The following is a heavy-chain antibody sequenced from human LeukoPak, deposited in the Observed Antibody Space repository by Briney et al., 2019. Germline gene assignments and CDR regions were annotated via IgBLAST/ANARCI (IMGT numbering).Heavy chain of an antibody. CDR3: ARLTGYSSESWFDP. CDR2: IYSTGST. D-gene: IGHD3-9*01. CDR1: GDSISNGTYY. Sequence: SETLSLTCTVSGDSISNGTYYWNWIRQPAGKGLEWIGRIYSTGSTNYNPSLKSRVTMSVDTSKNQFSLKLSSVTAADTAVYYCARLTGYSSESWFDPWGQGTLVTVSS. J-gene: IGHJ5*02. V-gene: IGHV4-61*10.